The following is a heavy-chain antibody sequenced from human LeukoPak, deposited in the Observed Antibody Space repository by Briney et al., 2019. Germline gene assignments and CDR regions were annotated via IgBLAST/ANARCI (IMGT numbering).Heavy chain of an antibody. CDR2: MNPNSGNT. D-gene: IGHD5-12*01. CDR1: GYTFTSYD. Sequence: ASVKVSCKASGYTFTSYDINWVRQATGQGLEWMGWMNPNSGNTGYAQKFQSRVTMTRNTSISTAYMELSSLRSEDTAVYYCARRNTSVDSGLDYWGQGTLVTVSS. V-gene: IGHV1-8*01. J-gene: IGHJ4*02. CDR3: ARRNTSVDSGLDY.